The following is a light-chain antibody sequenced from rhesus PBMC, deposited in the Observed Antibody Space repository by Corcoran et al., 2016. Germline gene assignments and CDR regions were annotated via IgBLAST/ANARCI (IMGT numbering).Light chain of an antibody. CDR1: QGISSG. V-gene: IGKV1-22*01. Sequence: DIQMTQSPSSLSASVGDTVTITCRASQGISSGLAWYQQKPGKSPKLLIDKASSLHSGVPTRFSGSGSGTDFTLTISHLQSEDFATYYCQQYSSRPLTFGGGTKVELK. CDR2: KAS. J-gene: IGKJ4*01. CDR3: QQYSSRPLT.